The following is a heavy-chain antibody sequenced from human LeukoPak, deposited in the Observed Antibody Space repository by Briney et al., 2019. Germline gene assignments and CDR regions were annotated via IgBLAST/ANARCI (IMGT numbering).Heavy chain of an antibody. CDR3: ARDWNGSGWPTDY. D-gene: IGHD6-19*01. CDR2: IKTDGSEE. V-gene: IGHV3-7*05. Sequence: GGSLRLSCVASGFNVSSTYMNWVRQAPGKGLEWVANIKTDGSEEDYVDAVKGRFTISRDNAKNCLYLQMNNLRAEDTAVYYCARDWNGSGWPTDYWGQGTLVTVSS. CDR1: GFNVSSTY. J-gene: IGHJ4*02.